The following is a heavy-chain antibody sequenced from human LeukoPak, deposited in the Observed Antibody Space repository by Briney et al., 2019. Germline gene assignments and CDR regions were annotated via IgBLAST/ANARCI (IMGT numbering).Heavy chain of an antibody. Sequence: GGSLRLSCAASGFTFSSYAMHWVRQAPGKGLEWVAVISYDGSNKYYADSVKGRFTISRDNSKNTLYLQMNSLRAEDTAVYHCAKDLNPREAGATIDYWGQGTLVTVSS. CDR2: ISYDGSNK. CDR1: GFTFSSYA. D-gene: IGHD1-26*01. CDR3: AKDLNPREAGATIDY. J-gene: IGHJ4*02. V-gene: IGHV3-30*04.